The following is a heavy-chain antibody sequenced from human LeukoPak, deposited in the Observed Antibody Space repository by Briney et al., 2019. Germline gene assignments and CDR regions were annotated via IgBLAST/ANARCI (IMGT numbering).Heavy chain of an antibody. V-gene: IGHV3-66*01. CDR2: IYSGGST. CDR3: ARGSHDYGDYSAAFDI. Sequence: GGSLRLSCAASGFTFSDYYMSWIRQAPGKGLEWVSVIYSGGSTYYADSVKGRFTIPRDNSKNTLYLQMNSLRAEDTAVYYCARGSHDYGDYSAAFDIWGQGTMVTVSS. J-gene: IGHJ3*02. D-gene: IGHD4-17*01. CDR1: GFTFSDYY.